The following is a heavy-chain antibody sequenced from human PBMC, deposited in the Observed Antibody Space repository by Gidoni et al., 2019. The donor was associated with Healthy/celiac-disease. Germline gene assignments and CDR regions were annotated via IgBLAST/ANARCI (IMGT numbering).Heavy chain of an antibody. J-gene: IGHJ4*02. D-gene: IGHD5-12*01. V-gene: IGHV1-24*01. Sequence: QVQLVQSGAEVKKPGASVKVSCTVSGYTLTELSMHWGRQAPGKGLEWRGGFDPEDGETSYAQKFQGRVTMNEDTSTDTAYMELSSLRSEDTAVYYCATPHKGWLQSGGFDYWGQGTLVTVSS. CDR2: FDPEDGET. CDR1: GYTLTELS. CDR3: ATPHKGWLQSGGFDY.